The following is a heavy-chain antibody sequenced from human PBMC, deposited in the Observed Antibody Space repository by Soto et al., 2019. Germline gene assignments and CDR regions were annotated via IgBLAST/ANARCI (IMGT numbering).Heavy chain of an antibody. CDR1: GFTFDDYA. Sequence: EVQLVESGGTLVQPGRSLRLSCTASGFTFDDYAMHWVRQAPGKGLEWVAGITWNSGSTDYADSVRGRFTISRDNANXXXXXXXXXXXXXXXXXXXXXXDIGSSAFQGYFLHWGQGTLVTVSS. D-gene: IGHD6-19*01. CDR2: ITWNSGST. V-gene: IGHV3-9*01. CDR3: XXDIGSSAFQGYFLH. J-gene: IGHJ1*01.